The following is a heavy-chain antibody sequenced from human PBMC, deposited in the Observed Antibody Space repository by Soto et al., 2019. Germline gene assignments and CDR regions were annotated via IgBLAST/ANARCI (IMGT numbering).Heavy chain of an antibody. Sequence: QVQLVESGGGVVQSGKSLRLSCAASGFTFNTYVMHWVRQAPGKGLERLAFVSSAGGSKYYADSVTGRFTISRDNSQNTLHLQMNSLGPEDTAVYYCARGGGYSGYDPLDYWGQGTLVTVSS. V-gene: IGHV3-30-3*01. CDR1: GFTFNTYV. CDR2: VSSAGGSK. J-gene: IGHJ4*02. CDR3: ARGGGYSGYDPLDY. D-gene: IGHD5-12*01.